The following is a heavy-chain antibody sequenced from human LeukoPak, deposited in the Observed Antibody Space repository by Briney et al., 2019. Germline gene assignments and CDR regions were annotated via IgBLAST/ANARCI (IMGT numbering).Heavy chain of an antibody. CDR1: GYTFTGYY. D-gene: IGHD6-19*01. V-gene: IGHV1-2*02. Sequence: ASVKVSCKASGYTFTGYYMHWVRQAPGQGLEWMGWINPNSGGTNYAQKVQGRVTMTRDTSISTAYMELSRLRSDDTAVYYCARAGQWPRNWFDPWGQGTLVTVSS. CDR3: ARAGQWPRNWFDP. J-gene: IGHJ5*02. CDR2: INPNSGGT.